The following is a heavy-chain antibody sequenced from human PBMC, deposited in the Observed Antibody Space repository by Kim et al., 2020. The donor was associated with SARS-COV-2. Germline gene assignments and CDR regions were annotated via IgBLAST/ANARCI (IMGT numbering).Heavy chain of an antibody. V-gene: IGHV4-59*01. J-gene: IGHJ5*02. CDR2: T. CDR3: ARVSSWFDP. Sequence: THYHPSLKSRVTISVDTSKNQFSLKLSSVTAADTAVYYCARVSSWFDPWGQGTLVTVSS.